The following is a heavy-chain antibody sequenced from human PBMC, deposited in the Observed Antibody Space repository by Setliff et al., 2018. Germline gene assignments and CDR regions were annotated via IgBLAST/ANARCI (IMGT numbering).Heavy chain of an antibody. V-gene: IGHV4-4*07. CDR1: GDSISSYF. J-gene: IGHJ4*02. CDR3: ARGSFPYDNSGFDY. Sequence: SETLSLTCSVSGDSISSYFWTWIRQPAGKGLEWIGRFYISGTTTYNPSLKSRVTMSADTSKNQSSLKLSSVTAADTAVYYCARGSFPYDNSGFDYWGQGTLVTVSS. D-gene: IGHD3-22*01. CDR2: FYISGTT.